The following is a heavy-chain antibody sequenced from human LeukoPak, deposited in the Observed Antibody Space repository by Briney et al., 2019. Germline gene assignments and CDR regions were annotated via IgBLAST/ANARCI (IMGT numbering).Heavy chain of an antibody. V-gene: IGHV4-4*07. CDR3: ARDGARSWFDP. Sequence: SETLSLTCAVSGYSISSGYYWGWIRQPAGKGLEWIGRIYTSGSTNYNPSLKSRVTMSVDTSKNQFSLKLSSVTAADTAVYYCARDGARSWFDPWGQGTLVTVSS. CDR1: GYSISSGYY. J-gene: IGHJ5*02. D-gene: IGHD1-26*01. CDR2: IYTSGST.